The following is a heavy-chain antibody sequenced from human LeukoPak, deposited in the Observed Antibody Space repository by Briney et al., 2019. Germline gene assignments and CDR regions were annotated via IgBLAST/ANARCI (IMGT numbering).Heavy chain of an antibody. CDR2: IYYSGST. CDR1: GGSISSYY. CDR3: ARMVDTAGGPGDY. Sequence: KASETLSLTCTVSGGSISSYYWSWIRQPPGKGLEWIGYIYYSGSTNYNPSLKSRVTISVDTSKNQFSLKLSSVPAPDTAVYYCARMVDTAGGPGDYWGQGTLVTVSS. D-gene: IGHD5-18*01. V-gene: IGHV4-59*01. J-gene: IGHJ4*02.